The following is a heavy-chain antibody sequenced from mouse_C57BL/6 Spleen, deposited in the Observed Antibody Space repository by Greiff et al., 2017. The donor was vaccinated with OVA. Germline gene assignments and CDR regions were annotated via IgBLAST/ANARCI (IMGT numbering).Heavy chain of an antibody. Sequence: VQGVESGAELARPGASVKLSCKASGYTFTSYGISWVKQRTGQGLEWIGEIYPRSGNTYYNEKFKGKATLTADKSSSTAYMELRSLTSDDSAVYFCAREIITTVVAHFDYWGQGTTLTVSS. CDR2: IYPRSGNT. D-gene: IGHD1-1*01. CDR3: AREIITTVVAHFDY. J-gene: IGHJ2*01. CDR1: GYTFTSYG. V-gene: IGHV1-81*01.